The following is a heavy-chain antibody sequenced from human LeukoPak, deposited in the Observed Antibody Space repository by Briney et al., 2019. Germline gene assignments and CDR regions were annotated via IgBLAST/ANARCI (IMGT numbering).Heavy chain of an antibody. CDR1: GFTFSDYA. CDR2: ISGSGRGT. J-gene: IGHJ4*02. V-gene: IGHV3-23*01. CDR3: AKERDDSSMVFDS. D-gene: IGHD3-10*01. Sequence: QPGGSLRLSCAASGFTFSDYAMSWVRRAPGKGLQWVSSISGSGRGTYSADSVKGCFTVSRGNSRNTLYLQINSLRVEDTAVYYCAKERDDSSMVFDSWGQGTLVTVSS.